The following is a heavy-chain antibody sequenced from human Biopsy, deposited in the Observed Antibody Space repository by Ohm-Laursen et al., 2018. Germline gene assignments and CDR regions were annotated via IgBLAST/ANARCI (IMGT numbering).Heavy chain of an antibody. J-gene: IGHJ4*02. CDR2: IFYSANT. Sequence: TLSLTCTVSGGSISSGGYYWSWIRHHPGKGLEWIGNIFYSANTYYNPSLKSRVTISVDTSRNHFSLRLSSLTAADTAVYYCARGSNDFGGLYFPRWGQGTLLTVSS. CDR3: ARGSNDFGGLYFPR. CDR1: GGSISSGGYY. V-gene: IGHV4-31*03. D-gene: IGHD4-23*01.